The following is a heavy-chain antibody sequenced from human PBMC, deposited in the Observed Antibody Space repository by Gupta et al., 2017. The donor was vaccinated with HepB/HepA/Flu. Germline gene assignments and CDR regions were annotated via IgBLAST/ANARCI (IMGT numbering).Heavy chain of an antibody. CDR3: ARGYRSGGFSYFDY. CDR2: IYYTGNT. D-gene: IGHD2-15*01. V-gene: IGHV4-31*03. J-gene: IGHJ4*02. CDR1: GGSISRSGYE. Sequence: QVQLQESGPGLVKPSQTLSLTCTVSGGSISRSGYEWSWIRQHPGKGLEWIGNIYYTGNTYYNPSLESRVTISLDTSKNQFSLRLSSVTAADTAVYYCARGYRSGGFSYFDYWGQGTLVTVAA.